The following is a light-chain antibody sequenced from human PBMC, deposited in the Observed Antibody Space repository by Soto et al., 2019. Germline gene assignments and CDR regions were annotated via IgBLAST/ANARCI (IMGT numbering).Light chain of an antibody. CDR2: GVT. Sequence: QSVLTQPASVSGSLGQSITLSCTASGGDIGAYNYVSWYQQHPGKAPKLIIYGVTHRPSGVSSRFSASKSAYTASLTISALQAEDEADYYCSSFTTTYFYVFGPGTKVTVL. CDR3: SSFTTTYFYV. V-gene: IGLV2-14*01. J-gene: IGLJ1*01. CDR1: GGDIGAYNY.